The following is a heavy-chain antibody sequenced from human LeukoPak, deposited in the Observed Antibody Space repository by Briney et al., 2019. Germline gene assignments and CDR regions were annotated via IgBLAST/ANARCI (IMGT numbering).Heavy chain of an antibody. J-gene: IGHJ4*02. D-gene: IGHD6-13*01. CDR3: ARDDSSWSYSFDY. Sequence: PGGSLRLSCAASGFTFSSYSMNWVRQAPGKGLEWVSYISSSSSTIYYADSVKGRFTISRDNAKNSLYLQMNSLRAEDTAVYYCARDDSSWSYSFDYWGQGTLVTVSS. CDR2: ISSSSSTI. CDR1: GFTFSSYS. V-gene: IGHV3-48*01.